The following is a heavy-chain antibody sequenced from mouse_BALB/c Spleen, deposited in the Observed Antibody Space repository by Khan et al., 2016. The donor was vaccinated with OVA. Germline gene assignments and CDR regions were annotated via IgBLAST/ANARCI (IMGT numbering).Heavy chain of an antibody. V-gene: IGHV3-2*02. Sequence: EVQLQESGPGLVKPSQSLSLTCTVTGYSITRDYAWNWIRQFPGNKLEWMGYISNTGSPSYTPSLKRRFSFTRDTSKNQFFLQLNPETAEDTATYYGTGKLGLYCAMDYWGQGTSVTVSS. CDR1: GYSITRDYA. CDR3: TGKLGLYCAMDY. CDR2: ISNTGSP. J-gene: IGHJ4*01. D-gene: IGHD4-1*01.